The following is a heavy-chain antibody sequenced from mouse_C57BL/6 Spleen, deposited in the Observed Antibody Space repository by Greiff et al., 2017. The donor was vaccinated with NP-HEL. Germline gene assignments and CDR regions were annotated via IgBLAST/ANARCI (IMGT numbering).Heavy chain of an antibody. V-gene: IGHV1-69*01. CDR2: IDPSDSYT. J-gene: IGHJ1*03. CDR1: GYTFTSYW. Sequence: QVQLQQPGAELVMPGASVKLSCKASGYTFTSYWMHWVKQRPGQGLEWIGEIDPSDSYTNYNQKFKGKSTLTVDKSSSTAYMQLSSLTSEDSAVYYCARRGMKGYYFWYFDVWGTGTTVTVSS. D-gene: IGHD2-3*01. CDR3: ARRGMKGYYFWYFDV.